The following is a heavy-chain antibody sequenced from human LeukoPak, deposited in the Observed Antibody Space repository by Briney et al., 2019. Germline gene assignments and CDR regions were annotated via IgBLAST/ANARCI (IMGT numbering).Heavy chain of an antibody. D-gene: IGHD3-10*01. J-gene: IGHJ4*02. CDR3: ARDEITMVRGVIPFDY. CDR1: GFTFSSYA. CDR2: ISYDGSNK. Sequence: GGSLRLSCAASGFTFSSYAMHWVRQAPGKGLEWVAVISYDGSNKYYADSVKGRFTISRDNSKNTLYLQMNSLRAEDTAVYCCARDEITMVRGVIPFDYWGQGTLVTVSS. V-gene: IGHV3-30-3*01.